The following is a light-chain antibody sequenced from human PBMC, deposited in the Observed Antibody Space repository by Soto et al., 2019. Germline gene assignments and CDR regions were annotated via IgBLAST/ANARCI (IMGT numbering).Light chain of an antibody. Sequence: SYELTQPPSVSVSPGQTASITCSGDKLGDKYASWYQQKPGQSPVLVIYQDNKRPSGIPERFSGSNSGNTASLTIIGTQTMDEADYYCQAWDSSTGVFGGGTKLTVL. CDR2: QDN. J-gene: IGLJ2*01. CDR3: QAWDSSTGV. CDR1: KLGDKY. V-gene: IGLV3-1*01.